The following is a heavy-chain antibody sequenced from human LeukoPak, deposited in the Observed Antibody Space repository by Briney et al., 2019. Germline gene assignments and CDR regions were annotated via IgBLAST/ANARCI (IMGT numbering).Heavy chain of an antibody. CDR1: GGSISSYY. CDR3: ARQNSGYYFDY. D-gene: IGHD5-12*01. V-gene: IGHV4-59*08. J-gene: IGHJ4*02. CDR2: IYYTGST. Sequence: SETLSLTCTVSGGSISSYYWSWIRQPPGKGLEWIGYIYYTGSTNYNPSLKSRITISVDSSKNQFSLKLSSVTAADTAVYYCARQNSGYYFDYWGQGTLVTVSS.